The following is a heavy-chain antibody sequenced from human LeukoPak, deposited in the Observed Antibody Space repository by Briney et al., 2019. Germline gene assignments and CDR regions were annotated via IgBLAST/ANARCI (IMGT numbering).Heavy chain of an antibody. D-gene: IGHD4-17*01. Sequence: SETLSLTCTVSGDSMSSYFWSWIRQPPGKGLEWIAYHHDSGTTNYNPSLKSRVTTSIDTSKNQFSLKLNSVTPADTAVYYCARSRGGFGDYGSWFDPWGQGTLVTVSS. CDR3: ARSRGGFGDYGSWFDP. CDR2: HHDSGTT. V-gene: IGHV4-59*01. J-gene: IGHJ5*02. CDR1: GDSMSSYF.